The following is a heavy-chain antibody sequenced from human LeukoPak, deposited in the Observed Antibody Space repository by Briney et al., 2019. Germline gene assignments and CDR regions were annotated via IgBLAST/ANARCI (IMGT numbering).Heavy chain of an antibody. Sequence: GASVTVSFKASGYTFTNYGITWVRQAPGQGLEWMGWISPYKGDRNYAQSLQGRVTMATDTSTSTAYMEVRSLRSDDTAVYYCATEGGWQPTDYGDNVYWGQGTLVTVSS. V-gene: IGHV1-18*01. CDR2: ISPYKGDR. CDR3: ATEGGWQPTDYGDNVY. J-gene: IGHJ4*02. D-gene: IGHD4-17*01. CDR1: GYTFTNYG.